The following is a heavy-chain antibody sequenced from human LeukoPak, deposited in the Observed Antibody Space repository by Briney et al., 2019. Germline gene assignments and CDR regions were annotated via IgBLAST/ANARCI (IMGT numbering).Heavy chain of an antibody. Sequence: GGSLRLSCAASGFTFSSYEMNWVRQAPGKGLEWVSYISSSGSTIYYADSVKGRFTISRDNAKNSLYLQMNSLRAEDTAVYYCAKIYSYGSRSFGYWGQGTLVTVSS. CDR3: AKIYSYGSRSFGY. CDR1: GFTFSSYE. V-gene: IGHV3-48*03. D-gene: IGHD5-18*01. J-gene: IGHJ4*02. CDR2: ISSSGSTI.